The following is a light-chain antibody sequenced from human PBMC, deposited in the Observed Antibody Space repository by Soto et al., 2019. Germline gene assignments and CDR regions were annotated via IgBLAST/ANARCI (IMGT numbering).Light chain of an antibody. V-gene: IGKV3-20*01. J-gene: IGKJ1*01. CDR1: QSVSSNY. CDR2: GAS. CDR3: QQYGSSPRT. Sequence: EIVLTQSPGTLSLSPGERATLSCRASQSVSSNYLAWYQHKPGQAPRLLIYGASSRATGIPDRFSGSGSGTDFTLTISRLEPEDFAVYYCQQYGSSPRTFGQGTKVDI.